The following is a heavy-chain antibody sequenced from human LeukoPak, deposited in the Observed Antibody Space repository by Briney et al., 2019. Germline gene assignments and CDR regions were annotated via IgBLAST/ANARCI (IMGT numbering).Heavy chain of an antibody. CDR1: GFTLSSNW. V-gene: IGHV3-7*01. Sequence: GGSLRLSCGASGFTLSSNWMTWVRQAPGRGLEWVASIKQDGSVKYYVDSVKGRFTISRDNARNSLSLQMDSLGVEDTAVYFCARWGQTSGYYYVDNSGQGTLVTVSS. CDR2: IKQDGSVK. J-gene: IGHJ4*02. D-gene: IGHD5-12*01. CDR3: ARWGQTSGYYYVDN.